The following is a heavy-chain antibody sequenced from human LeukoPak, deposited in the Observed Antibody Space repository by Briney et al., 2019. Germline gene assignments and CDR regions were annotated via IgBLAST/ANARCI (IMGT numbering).Heavy chain of an antibody. V-gene: IGHV3-21*01. Sequence: GGSLRLSCAASGFTFSSYSMNWVRQAPGKGLEWVSSISSSSSYIYYADSVKGRFTISRDNAKNSLYLQMNSLRAEDTAVYYCAGIGSGNDYYFDYWGQGTLVTVSS. CDR2: ISSSSSYI. D-gene: IGHD5-12*01. CDR3: AGIGSGNDYYFDY. J-gene: IGHJ4*02. CDR1: GFTFSSYS.